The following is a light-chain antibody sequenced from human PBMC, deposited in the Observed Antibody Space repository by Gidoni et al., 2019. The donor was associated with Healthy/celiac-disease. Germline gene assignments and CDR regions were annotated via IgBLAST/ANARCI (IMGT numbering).Light chain of an antibody. CDR1: QVISNY. CDR3: QQYDNLLIT. V-gene: IGKV1-33*01. J-gene: IGKJ3*01. CDR2: DAS. Sequence: EIKMTQSPSSLSASVGDRDTITCQASQVISNYLNWYQQKPGKAPKLLIYDASNLETGVPSRFSGSGSGTDFTFTISSLQPEDIATYYCQQYDNLLITFGPGTKVDIK.